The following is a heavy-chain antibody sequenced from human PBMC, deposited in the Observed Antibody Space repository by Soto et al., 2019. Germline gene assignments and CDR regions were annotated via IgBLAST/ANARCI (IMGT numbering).Heavy chain of an antibody. CDR1: GFTFSSYS. CDR3: ARDIVVVVAATRRGGYGMDV. CDR2: ISSSSSYI. V-gene: IGHV3-21*01. Sequence: GGSLRLSCAASGFTFSSYSMNWVRQAPGEGLEWVSSISSSSSYIYYADSVKGRFTISRDNAKNSLYLQMNSLRAEDTAVYYCARDIVVVVAATRRGGYGMDVWGQGTTVTVSS. D-gene: IGHD2-15*01. J-gene: IGHJ6*02.